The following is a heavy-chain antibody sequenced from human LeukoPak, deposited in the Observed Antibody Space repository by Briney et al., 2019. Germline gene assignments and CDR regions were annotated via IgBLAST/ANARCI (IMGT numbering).Heavy chain of an antibody. D-gene: IGHD5-18*01. CDR3: AREVDTAMVNAFDI. CDR2: ISGYDANT. V-gene: IGHV1-18*01. CDR1: GYSFSNYG. Sequence: ASVKVSCKASGYSFSNYGINWVRQAPGEGLEWMGWISGYDANTKYAQRFQGRVTMTTDTSTNSGFLEVKSLTSDDTAVYFCAREVDTAMVNAFDIWGQGTMVIVSP. J-gene: IGHJ3*02.